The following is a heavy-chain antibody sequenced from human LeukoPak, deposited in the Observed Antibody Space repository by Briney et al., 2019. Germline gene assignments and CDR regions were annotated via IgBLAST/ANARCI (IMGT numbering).Heavy chain of an antibody. CDR3: AREEDSSGYDMLGFDY. CDR1: GGTFSSYA. D-gene: IGHD3-22*01. CDR2: IIPILGIA. J-gene: IGHJ4*02. V-gene: IGHV1-69*04. Sequence: SVKVSCKASGGTFSSYAISWVRQAPGQGLEWMGRIIPILGIANYAQKFQGRVTITADKSTSTAYMELSSLRSEDTAVYYCAREEDSSGYDMLGFDYWGQGTLVTVSS.